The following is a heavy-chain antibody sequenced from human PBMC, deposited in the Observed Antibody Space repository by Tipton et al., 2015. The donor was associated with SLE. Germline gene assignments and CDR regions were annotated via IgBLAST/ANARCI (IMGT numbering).Heavy chain of an antibody. V-gene: IGHV4-59*01. CDR3: ARVSDSSGYYISWFDP. CDR2: IYYYGDT. J-gene: IGHJ5*02. D-gene: IGHD3-22*01. Sequence: TLSLTCTVSGDSISLYHWSWIRQPPGMGLEWIGYIYYYGDTNYNPSLKGRVTIALDTSKNQFSLRLTSVTTADTTVYYCARVSDSSGYYISWFDPWGQGTLVTVSS. CDR1: GDSISLYH.